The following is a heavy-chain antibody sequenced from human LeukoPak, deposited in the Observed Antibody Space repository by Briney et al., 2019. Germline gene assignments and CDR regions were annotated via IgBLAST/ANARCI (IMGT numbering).Heavy chain of an antibody. CDR3: ARVQRGYSYNPLGYYYYYMDV. CDR1: GFIFSSYE. CDR2: SSSSGSTI. Sequence: PGGSLRLSCAAPGFIFSSYEMNWVRQAPGKGLEWVSYSSSSGSTIYYADSVKGRFTTSRDNSKNSLYLQMNSLRAEDTAVYYCARVQRGYSYNPLGYYYYYMDVWGKGTTVTVSS. D-gene: IGHD5-18*01. J-gene: IGHJ6*03. V-gene: IGHV3-48*03.